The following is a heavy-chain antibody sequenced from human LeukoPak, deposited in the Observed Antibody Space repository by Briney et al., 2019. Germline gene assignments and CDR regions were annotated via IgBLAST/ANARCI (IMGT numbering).Heavy chain of an antibody. D-gene: IGHD3-10*01. Sequence: PGGSLRLSCAASGFTFSSYAMHWVRQAPGKGLEWVAVISYDGSNKYYADSVKGRFTISRDNSKNTLYLQMNSLRAEDTAVYYCAKAGAPYGSGSPVVYWGQGTLVTVSS. J-gene: IGHJ4*02. CDR3: AKAGAPYGSGSPVVY. CDR2: ISYDGSNK. CDR1: GFTFSSYA. V-gene: IGHV3-30-3*01.